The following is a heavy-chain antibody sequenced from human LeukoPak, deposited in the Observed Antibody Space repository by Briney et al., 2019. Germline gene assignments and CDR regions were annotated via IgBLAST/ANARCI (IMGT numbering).Heavy chain of an antibody. Sequence: GSLRLSCAASGFTFSSYAMSWVRQALGKGLEWVSAISGSGGSTYYADSVKGRFTISRDNSKNTLYLQMNSLRAENTAVYYCAKKVRGVRDGMDVWGQGTTVTVSS. CDR3: AKKVRGVRDGMDV. J-gene: IGHJ6*02. CDR2: ISGSGGST. CDR1: GFTFSSYA. D-gene: IGHD3-10*01. V-gene: IGHV3-23*01.